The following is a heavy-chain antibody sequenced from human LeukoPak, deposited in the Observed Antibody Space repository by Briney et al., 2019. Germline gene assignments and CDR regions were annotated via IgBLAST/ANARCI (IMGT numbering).Heavy chain of an antibody. Sequence: PGRSLRLSCAASGFTFSNYGLHWVRQAPGKGLEWGAAISYDGSNKYYADSVKGRFTISRDNAKNSLYLQMNSLRAEDTAVYYCARDQKPYYDIWTGYSAPTAFDIWGQGTMVTVSS. CDR1: GFTFSNYG. CDR3: ARDQKPYYDIWTGYSAPTAFDI. D-gene: IGHD3-9*01. CDR2: ISYDGSNK. J-gene: IGHJ3*02. V-gene: IGHV3-30*03.